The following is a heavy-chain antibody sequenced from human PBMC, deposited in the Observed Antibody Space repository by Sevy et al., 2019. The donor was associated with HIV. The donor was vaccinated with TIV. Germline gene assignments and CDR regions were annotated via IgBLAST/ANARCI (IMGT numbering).Heavy chain of an antibody. Sequence: GGSLRLSCAASGFTFSSYAMSWVRQAPGKGLEWVSAISGSGGSTYYADSVNGRFTISRDNSKNTLYLQMNSLRAEDTAVYYCAKARNFWSGYYGYFDYWGQGTLVTVSS. CDR1: GFTFSSYA. J-gene: IGHJ4*02. D-gene: IGHD3-3*01. V-gene: IGHV3-23*01. CDR3: AKARNFWSGYYGYFDY. CDR2: ISGSGGST.